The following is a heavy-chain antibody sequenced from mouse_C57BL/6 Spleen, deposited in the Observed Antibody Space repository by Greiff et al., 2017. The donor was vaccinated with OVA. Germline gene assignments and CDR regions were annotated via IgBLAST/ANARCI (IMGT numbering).Heavy chain of an antibody. J-gene: IGHJ2*01. CDR2: ISSGSSTI. Sequence: EVKLMESGGGLVKPGGSLKLSCAASGFTFSDYGMHWVRQAPEKGLEWVAYISSGSSTIYYADTVKGRFTISRDNAKNTLFLQMTSLRSEDTAMYYCARAYYSIFFDYWGQGTTLTVSS. D-gene: IGHD2-5*01. V-gene: IGHV5-17*01. CDR3: ARAYYSIFFDY. CDR1: GFTFSDYG.